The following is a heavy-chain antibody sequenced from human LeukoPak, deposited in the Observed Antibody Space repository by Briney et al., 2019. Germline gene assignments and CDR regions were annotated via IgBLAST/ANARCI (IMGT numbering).Heavy chain of an antibody. J-gene: IGHJ4*02. CDR3: ASRPRGSFDY. CDR1: GGSFSGYY. Sequence: SETLSLTCAVYGGSFSGYYWSWIRQPPGKGLEWTGEINHSGSTNYNPSLKSRVTISVDTSKNQFSLKLSSVTAADTAVYYCASRPRGSFDYWGQGTLVTVSS. V-gene: IGHV4-34*01. CDR2: INHSGST.